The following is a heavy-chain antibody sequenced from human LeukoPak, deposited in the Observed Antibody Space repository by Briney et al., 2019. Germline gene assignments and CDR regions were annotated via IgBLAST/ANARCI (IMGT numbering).Heavy chain of an antibody. D-gene: IGHD3-10*01. CDR2: IYYSGST. CDR3: ARDKYYYQNSNWFDP. CDR1: GYSISSGYY. J-gene: IGHJ5*02. V-gene: IGHV4-61*01. Sequence: SETLSLTCTVSGYSISSGYYWSWIRQPPGKGLEWIGYIYYSGSTNYNPSLKSRVTISVDTSKNQFSLNLRSVTAADTAVYYCARDKYYYQNSNWFDPWGQGTLVTVSS.